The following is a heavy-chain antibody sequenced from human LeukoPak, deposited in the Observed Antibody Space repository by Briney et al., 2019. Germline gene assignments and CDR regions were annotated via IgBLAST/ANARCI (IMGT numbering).Heavy chain of an antibody. J-gene: IGHJ4*02. CDR3: ARDLCSSDSCSIDY. D-gene: IGHD2-15*01. Sequence: GGSLRLSCAASGFTFSGSAMHWVRQASGKGLEWVGRIRSKANSYATAYAASVKGRFTISRDDSKNTAYLQMNSLKTEDTAVYYCARDLCSSDSCSIDYWGQGTLVTVSS. CDR2: IRSKANSYAT. CDR1: GFTFSGSA. V-gene: IGHV3-73*01.